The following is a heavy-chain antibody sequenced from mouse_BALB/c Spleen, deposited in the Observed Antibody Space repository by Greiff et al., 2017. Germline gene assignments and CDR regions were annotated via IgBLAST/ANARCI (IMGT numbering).Heavy chain of an antibody. V-gene: IGHV14-3*02. CDR1: GFNFNDTY. CDR3: AYHYDSYYVQFAY. CDR2: INPANDST. D-gene: IGHD2-3*01. J-gene: IGHJ3*01. Sequence: EVQLQQSGAELVKPGASVKLSCTASGFNFNDTYMHWVKQRPEQGLEWIGRINPANDSTKYDTKFQGKATITADTSSNTAYLQLSSLTSEDTAVYYCAYHYDSYYVQFAYWGQGTPVTVSA.